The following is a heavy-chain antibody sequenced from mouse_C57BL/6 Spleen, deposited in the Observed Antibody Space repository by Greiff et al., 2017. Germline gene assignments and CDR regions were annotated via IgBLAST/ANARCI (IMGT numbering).Heavy chain of an antibody. D-gene: IGHD1-1*01. CDR1: GYTFTSYW. Sequence: QVQLQQPGAELVKPGASVKLSCKASGYTFTSYWMHWVKQRPGQGLEWIGMIHPNSGSTNYNEKFKSKATLTVDKSSSTAYMQLSSLTSEDSAVYYCARSITTVVAIYFDVWGTGTTVTVSS. V-gene: IGHV1-64*01. J-gene: IGHJ1*03. CDR3: ARSITTVVAIYFDV. CDR2: IHPNSGST.